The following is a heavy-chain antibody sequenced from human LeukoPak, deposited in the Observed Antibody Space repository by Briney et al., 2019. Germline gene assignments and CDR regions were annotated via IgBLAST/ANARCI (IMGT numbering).Heavy chain of an antibody. J-gene: IGHJ4*02. Sequence: PSETLSLTCTVSGGSISSSSYYWGWIRQPPGKGLEWIGSIYYSGSTYYNPSLKSRVTISVDTSKNQFSLKLSSVTAADTAVYYCARVVRGYYTVAYFDYWGQGTLVTVSS. CDR1: GGSISSSSYY. CDR3: ARVVRGYYTVAYFDY. V-gene: IGHV4-39*07. D-gene: IGHD3-3*01. CDR2: IYYSGST.